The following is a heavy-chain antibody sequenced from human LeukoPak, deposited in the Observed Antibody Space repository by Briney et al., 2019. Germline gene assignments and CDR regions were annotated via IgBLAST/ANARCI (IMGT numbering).Heavy chain of an antibody. J-gene: IGHJ4*02. CDR2: IWYDGSNK. CDR3: ARDGIGPFPPLDY. D-gene: IGHD1-26*01. Sequence: GGSLRLPCAASGFTFSSYGMHWVRQAPVKGLEWVAVIWYDGSNKYYADSVKGRFTISRDNSKNTLYLQMNSLRAEDTAVYYCARDGIGPFPPLDYWGQGTLVTVSS. V-gene: IGHV3-33*01. CDR1: GFTFSSYG.